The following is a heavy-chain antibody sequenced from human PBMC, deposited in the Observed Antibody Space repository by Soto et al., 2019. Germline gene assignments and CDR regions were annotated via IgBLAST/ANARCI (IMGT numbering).Heavy chain of an antibody. CDR3: TMVATGGGWFDP. V-gene: IGHV6-1*01. CDR2: TYYRSKWYN. D-gene: IGHD5-12*01. Sequence: SQTHSLPCAISGDNVSSNSSACNYIKQSPSRGLEWLGRTYYRSKWYNDYAVSVKSRITINPDTSKNQFSLQLNSVTPEDTAVYYCTMVATGGGWFDPWGQGTLVTVSS. CDR1: GDNVSSNSSA. J-gene: IGHJ5*02.